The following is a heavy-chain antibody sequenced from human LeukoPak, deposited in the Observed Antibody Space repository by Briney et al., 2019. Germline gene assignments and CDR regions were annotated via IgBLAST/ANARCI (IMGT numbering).Heavy chain of an antibody. D-gene: IGHD3-22*01. CDR1: GFTVSSNY. Sequence: GGSLRLSCAASGFTVSSNYMSWVRQAPGKGLEWVSVIYSGGSTYYADSVKGRFTISRDNSKNTLYPQMNSLRAEDTAVYYCATGRGYYYDSSGYWRWGQGTLVTVSS. V-gene: IGHV3-53*01. J-gene: IGHJ4*02. CDR3: ATGRGYYYDSSGYWR. CDR2: IYSGGST.